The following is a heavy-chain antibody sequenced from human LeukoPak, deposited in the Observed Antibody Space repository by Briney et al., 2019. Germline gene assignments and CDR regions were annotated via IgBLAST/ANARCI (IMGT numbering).Heavy chain of an antibody. D-gene: IGHD3-10*02. Sequence: PGGSLRLSCAASGFTFDDYGMSWVRQAPGKGLEWVSGIRNGGSTGYADSVKGRFTIARDNAKNSLYLQMNSLRAEDTAVYYCAELGITMIGGVWGKGTTGTISS. V-gene: IGHV3-20*04. J-gene: IGHJ6*04. CDR2: IRNGGST. CDR3: AELGITMIGGV. CDR1: GFTFDDYG.